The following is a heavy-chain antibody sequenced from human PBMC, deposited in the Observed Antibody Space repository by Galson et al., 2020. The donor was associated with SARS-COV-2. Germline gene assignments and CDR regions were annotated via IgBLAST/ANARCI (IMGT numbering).Heavy chain of an antibody. V-gene: IGHV1-69*13. D-gene: IGHD2-2*01. CDR1: GGTFSSYA. Sequence: SVKVSCKASGGTFSSYAISWVRQAPGQGLEWMGGIIPIFGTANYAQKFQGRVTITADESTSTAYMELSSLRSEDTAVYYCARAMWGRSSSYVSDYYYYYMDVWGKGTMVTVSS. CDR2: IIPIFGTA. J-gene: IGHJ6*03. CDR3: ARAMWGRSSSYVSDYYYYYMDV.